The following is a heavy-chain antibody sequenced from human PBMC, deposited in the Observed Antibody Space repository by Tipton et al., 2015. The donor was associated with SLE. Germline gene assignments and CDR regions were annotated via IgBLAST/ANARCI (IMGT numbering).Heavy chain of an antibody. CDR1: GYSISSGYY. D-gene: IGHD3-10*01. CDR3: ARVRRVLWLPSSFDS. Sequence: LRLSCAVSGYSISSGYYWGWIRQPPGKGLEWIGNIFHSGSTQYNPSLKSRVTISVDTSKNQFSLKLSSVTAADTAEYSCARVRRVLWLPSSFDSWGQGTVVTVAS. V-gene: IGHV4-38-2*01. J-gene: IGHJ4*02. CDR2: IFHSGST.